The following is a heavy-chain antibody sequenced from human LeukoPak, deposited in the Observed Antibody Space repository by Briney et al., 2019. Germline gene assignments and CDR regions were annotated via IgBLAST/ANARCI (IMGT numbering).Heavy chain of an antibody. CDR2: ISSNGGST. CDR1: GVTFSSYA. V-gene: IGHV3-64D*06. CDR3: VKDSDLVLTGYLFDY. J-gene: IGHJ4*02. Sequence: PGGSLRLSCSASGVTFSSYAMHWVRQAPGKGLEYVSAISSNGGSTYYADSVKGRFTISRDNSKNTLYLQMSSLRAEDTAVYYCVKDSDLVLTGYLFDYWGQGTLVTVSS. D-gene: IGHD3-9*01.